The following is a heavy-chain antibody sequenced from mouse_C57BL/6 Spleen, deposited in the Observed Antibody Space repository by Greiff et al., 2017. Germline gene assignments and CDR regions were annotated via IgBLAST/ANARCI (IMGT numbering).Heavy chain of an antibody. D-gene: IGHD3-3*01. CDR2: IYPGSGST. J-gene: IGHJ4*01. CDR1: GYTFTSYW. CDR3: AKKRGPDYAMDY. Sequence: QVQLQQSGAELVKPGASVKMSCKASGYTFTSYWITWVKQRPGQGLEWIGDIYPGSGSTNYNEKFKSKATLTVDTSSSTAYMQLSSLTSEDSAVYYCAKKRGPDYAMDYWGQGTSVTVSS. V-gene: IGHV1-55*01.